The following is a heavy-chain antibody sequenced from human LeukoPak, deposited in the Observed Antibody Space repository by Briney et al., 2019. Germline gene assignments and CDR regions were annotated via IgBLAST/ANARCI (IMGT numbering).Heavy chain of an antibody. D-gene: IGHD3-10*01. J-gene: IGHJ3*02. V-gene: IGHV5-51*01. CDR2: IYPGDSDT. CDR3: VRLGFGEPPYAFDI. CDR1: GYSFTAYW. Sequence: GESLKISCKGSGYSFTAYWIGWVRQMPGTGLEWMGIIYPGDSDTRYSPSFQGQVTISVDKSINTAYLQWSSLKASDTAMYYCVRLGFGEPPYAFDIWGQGTMVTVSS.